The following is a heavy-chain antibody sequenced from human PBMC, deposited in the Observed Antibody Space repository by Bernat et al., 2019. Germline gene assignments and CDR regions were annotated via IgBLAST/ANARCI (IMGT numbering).Heavy chain of an antibody. CDR1: GFTVSSNY. Sequence: EVQLVESGGGLIQPGGSLRLSCAASGFTVSSNYMTWVRQAPGKGLEWVSLLYSDGTTYYADSVKGRFTITRDTSKNTLFLQMNSLRVEDTAVYYCARATESGYDWFYWGQGTLVTVSS. CDR2: LYSDGTT. J-gene: IGHJ4*02. V-gene: IGHV3-53*01. D-gene: IGHD5-12*01. CDR3: ARATESGYDWFY.